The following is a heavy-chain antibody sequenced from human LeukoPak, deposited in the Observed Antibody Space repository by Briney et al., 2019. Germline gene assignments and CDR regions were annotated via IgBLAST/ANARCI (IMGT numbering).Heavy chain of an antibody. CDR1: GFTFSSYW. CDR3: AGYSSSWSPNYYYGMDV. D-gene: IGHD6-13*01. Sequence: PGGSLRLSCAASGFTFSSYWMSWVRQAPGKGLEWVANIKQDGSEKYYVDSVKGRFTISRDNAKNSLYLQMNSLRAEDTAVYYCAGYSSSWSPNYYYGMDVWGQGTTVTVSS. CDR2: IKQDGSEK. J-gene: IGHJ6*02. V-gene: IGHV3-7*01.